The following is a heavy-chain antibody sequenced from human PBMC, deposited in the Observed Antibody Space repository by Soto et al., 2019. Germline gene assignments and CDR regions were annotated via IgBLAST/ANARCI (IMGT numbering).Heavy chain of an antibody. CDR2: LYNTGST. CDR1: GGSISRYY. Sequence: PSETLSLTCTVSGGSISRYYWSWIRQTPGKGLEWIGYLYNTGSTIYNPSLESRVTISVDTSKNQFSLILNSVTAADTAVYYCARQCRGVTCHWFVPWGQGTLVTVSS. J-gene: IGHJ5*02. D-gene: IGHD2-15*01. CDR3: ARQCRGVTCHWFVP. V-gene: IGHV4-59*01.